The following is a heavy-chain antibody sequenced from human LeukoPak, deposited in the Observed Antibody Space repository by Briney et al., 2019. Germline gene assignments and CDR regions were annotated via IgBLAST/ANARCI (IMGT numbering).Heavy chain of an antibody. D-gene: IGHD7-27*01. CDR3: AKPLTGDDAFDI. J-gene: IGHJ3*02. Sequence: GGSPRLSCAASGFTFSSYAMSWVRQAPGKGLEWVSAISGSGGSTYYADSVKGRFTISRDNSKNTLYLQMNSLRAEDTAVYYCAKPLTGDDAFDIWGQGTMVTVSS. CDR1: GFTFSSYA. CDR2: ISGSGGST. V-gene: IGHV3-23*01.